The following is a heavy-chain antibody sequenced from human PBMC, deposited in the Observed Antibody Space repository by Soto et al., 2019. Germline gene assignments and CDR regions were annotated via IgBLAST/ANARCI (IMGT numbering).Heavy chain of an antibody. CDR2: MYHSGNT. J-gene: IGHJ5*02. CDR3: ASSKYDVVAVSVWFDP. D-gene: IGHD2-21*01. CDR1: CGSITSGGYA. Sequence: SETLSLTCAASCGSITSGGYAWGWIRQPPGQGLEWIGYMYHSGNTYYNPSLQGRVTISLGHSRNQFSLRLNSVTAAATAVYFCASSKYDVVAVSVWFDPWGQGTPVTVSS. V-gene: IGHV4-30-2*01.